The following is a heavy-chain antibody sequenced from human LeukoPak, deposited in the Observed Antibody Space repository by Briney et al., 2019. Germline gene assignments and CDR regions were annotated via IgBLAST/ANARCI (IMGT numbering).Heavy chain of an antibody. D-gene: IGHD3-3*01. V-gene: IGHV4-61*02. CDR1: GGSISSDNYY. CDR2: IYTSGST. Sequence: SETLSLTCTVSGGSISSDNYYYSWIRQPAGKGLEWIGRIYTSGSTNYNPSLKSRVTISVDTSKNQFSLKLSSVTAADTAVYYCARVLNFWSGYLDYWGQGTLVTVSS. CDR3: ARVLNFWSGYLDY. J-gene: IGHJ4*02.